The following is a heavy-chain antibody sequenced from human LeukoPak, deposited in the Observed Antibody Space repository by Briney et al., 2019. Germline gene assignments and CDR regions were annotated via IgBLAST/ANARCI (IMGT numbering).Heavy chain of an antibody. CDR1: GGSISSYY. CDR2: IYYSGST. J-gene: IGHJ3*02. CDR3: ARGRRDPSSWYPYWDI. V-gene: IGHV4-59*01. Sequence: PSETLSLTCTVSGGSISSYYWSWIRQPPGKGLEWIGYIYYSGSTNYNPSLKSRVTISVDTSKNQFSLKLSSVTAADTAVYYCARGRRDPSSWYPYWDIWGQGTMVTVSS. D-gene: IGHD6-13*01.